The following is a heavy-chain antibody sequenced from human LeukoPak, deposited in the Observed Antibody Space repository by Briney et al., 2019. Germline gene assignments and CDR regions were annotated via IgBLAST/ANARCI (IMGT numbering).Heavy chain of an antibody. CDR2: ISGDGGST. V-gene: IGHV3-43*02. D-gene: IGHD1-26*01. J-gene: IGHJ4*02. Sequence: PGGSLRLSCAASGFTFDDYAMHWVRQAPGKGLEWVSLISGDGGSTYYADSVKGRFTISRDNSKNSLYLQMNSLRTEATALYYCAKTDYSGSYYVDYWGQGTLVTVSS. CDR3: AKTDYSGSYYVDY. CDR1: GFTFDDYA.